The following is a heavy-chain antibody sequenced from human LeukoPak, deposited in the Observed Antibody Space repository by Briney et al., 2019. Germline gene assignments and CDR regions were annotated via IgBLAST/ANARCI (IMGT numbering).Heavy chain of an antibody. Sequence: GGSLRLSCAASGFTFTKYSMHWVRQTPGKGLEWVSYISSGSTTIYYTDSVKGRFTISRDNAKNSLYLQMNSLRAEDTAVYYCARRESTTMVRAGVDYWGQGTLVTVSS. CDR2: ISSGSTTI. V-gene: IGHV3-48*01. D-gene: IGHD3-10*01. J-gene: IGHJ4*02. CDR3: ARRESTTMVRAGVDY. CDR1: GFTFTKYS.